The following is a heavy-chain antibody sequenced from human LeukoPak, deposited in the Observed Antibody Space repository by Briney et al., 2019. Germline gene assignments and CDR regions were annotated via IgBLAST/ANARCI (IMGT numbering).Heavy chain of an antibody. Sequence: ASVKVSCKASGYTFTSYGISWVRQAPGQGLEWMGWISAYNGNTNYAQKLQGRVTMTTDTSTSTAYMELRSLRSDDMAVYYCAVGEVAVAGLYYFDYWGQGTLVTVSS. CDR1: GYTFTSYG. D-gene: IGHD6-19*01. CDR3: AVGEVAVAGLYYFDY. CDR2: ISAYNGNT. V-gene: IGHV1-18*03. J-gene: IGHJ4*02.